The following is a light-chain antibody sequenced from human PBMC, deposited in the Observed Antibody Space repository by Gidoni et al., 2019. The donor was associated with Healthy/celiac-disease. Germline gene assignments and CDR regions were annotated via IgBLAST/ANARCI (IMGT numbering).Light chain of an antibody. CDR3: QQYGSSPLT. CDR1: QSVSSSY. CDR2: GAS. Sequence: EIVLTQPPGTLSLSPGERATLSCRASQSVSSSYFAWYQQQPGQAPRLLIYGASSRATGLPDRCSGSGSGTDFTLTISRLEPEDFAVYYCQQYGSSPLTFGGGTKVEIK. V-gene: IGKV3-20*01. J-gene: IGKJ4*01.